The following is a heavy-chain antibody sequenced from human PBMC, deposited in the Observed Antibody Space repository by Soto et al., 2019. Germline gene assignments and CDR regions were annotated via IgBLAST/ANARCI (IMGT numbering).Heavy chain of an antibody. CDR3: AKAGQDMVRFLGSEYYGMDV. V-gene: IGHV3-30*18. CDR2: ISYDGSNK. D-gene: IGHD5-18*01. J-gene: IGHJ6*02. CDR1: GFTFSRYG. Sequence: QVQLVESGGGVVQPGRSLRLSCAASGFTFSRYGMHWVRKAPGKGLEWVAIISYDGSNKYYTDSVKGRFTISRDNAKNTLYLQMNSLRAEDTAVYYCAKAGQDMVRFLGSEYYGMDVWGQGTTVTVSS.